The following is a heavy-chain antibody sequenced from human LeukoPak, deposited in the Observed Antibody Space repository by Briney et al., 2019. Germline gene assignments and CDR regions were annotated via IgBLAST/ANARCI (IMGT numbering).Heavy chain of an antibody. D-gene: IGHD1-26*01. CDR2: INHSGST. CDR1: GGSYSGYY. Sequence: PSETLSLTCAVYGGSYSGYYWNWIRQPPGKGLEWIGEINHSGSTNYNPSLESRVTISVDTSKNQFSLKLSSVTAADTAVYYCARAPVDSGSYYEDYWGQGTLATVSS. J-gene: IGHJ4*02. V-gene: IGHV4-34*01. CDR3: ARAPVDSGSYYEDY.